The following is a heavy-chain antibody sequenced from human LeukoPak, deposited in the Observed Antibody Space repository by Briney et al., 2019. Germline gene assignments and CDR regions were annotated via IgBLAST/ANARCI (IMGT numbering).Heavy chain of an antibody. Sequence: GASVKVSCTASGYTFTKYDINWVRQATGQGREWMGWMKPNSGNTGYEQKFHGRVTITRNTSISTAYMELSSLRSEDTAVYYCARGGYSYDKEQVDYYYYYMDVWGKGTTVTVSS. CDR1: GYTFTKYD. J-gene: IGHJ6*03. V-gene: IGHV1-8*03. D-gene: IGHD5-18*01. CDR2: MKPNSGNT. CDR3: ARGGYSYDKEQVDYYYYYMDV.